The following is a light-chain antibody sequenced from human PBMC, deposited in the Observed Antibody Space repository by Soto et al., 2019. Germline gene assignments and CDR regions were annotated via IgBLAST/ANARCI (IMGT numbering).Light chain of an antibody. Sequence: EIVWTQSPGTLSLYQGERATLSCRASQSFSSSYLAWYQQKPGQAPRLLIYGASSRATGIPDRFSGSGSGTDFTLTISRLEPEDCAVYYCQQYGTSITFGQGTRLEI. CDR2: GAS. CDR3: QQYGTSIT. V-gene: IGKV3-20*01. J-gene: IGKJ5*01. CDR1: QSFSSSY.